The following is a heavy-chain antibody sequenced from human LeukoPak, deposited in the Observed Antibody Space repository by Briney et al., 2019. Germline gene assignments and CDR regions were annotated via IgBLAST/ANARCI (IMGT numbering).Heavy chain of an antibody. D-gene: IGHD3-10*01. CDR3: ARGGSGTYYGHDAFDI. CDR1: GYTLTSYY. V-gene: IGHV1-46*01. J-gene: IGHJ3*02. CDR2: INPSVGST. Sequence: ASVKVSCKASGYTLTSYYMHWVRQAPGQGLEWMGIINPSVGSTNYAQKFQGRVTMTRDTSTSTVYMELSSLRSEDTAVYYCARGGSGTYYGHDAFDIWGQGTMVTVSS.